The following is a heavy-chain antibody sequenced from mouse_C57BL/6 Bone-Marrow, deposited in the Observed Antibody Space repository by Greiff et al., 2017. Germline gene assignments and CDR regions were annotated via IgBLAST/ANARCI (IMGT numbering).Heavy chain of an antibody. J-gene: IGHJ3*01. CDR1: GFTFSDYY. Sequence: EVKLVESGGGLVQPGGSLKLSCAASGFTFSDYYMYWVRQTPEKRLEWVAYISNGGGSTYYPDTVKGRVTISRDNAKNTLYLQMSRLKSEDTAMYYCARGIYYDAWFAYWGQGTLVTVSA. D-gene: IGHD2-4*01. CDR2: ISNGGGST. CDR3: ARGIYYDAWFAY. V-gene: IGHV5-12*01.